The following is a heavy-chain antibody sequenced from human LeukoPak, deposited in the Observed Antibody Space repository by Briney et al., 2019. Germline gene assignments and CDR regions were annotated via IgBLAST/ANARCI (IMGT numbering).Heavy chain of an antibody. J-gene: IGHJ5*02. CDR1: GFTFSSYA. V-gene: IGHV3-23*05. D-gene: IGHD4-17*01. Sequence: PGGSLRLSWAASGFTFSSYAMSWVRRAPGKGLEWVSAIHTSGDTCYADSVKGRFTISRDTSKNTLYLQINSLRVEDTAVYYCIVFGDSNHWGQGTLVTVSS. CDR3: IVFGDSNH. CDR2: IHTSGDT.